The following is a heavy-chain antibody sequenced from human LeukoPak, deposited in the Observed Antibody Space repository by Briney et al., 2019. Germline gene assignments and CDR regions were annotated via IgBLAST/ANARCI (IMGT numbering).Heavy chain of an antibody. J-gene: IGHJ6*03. Sequence: SEALSLTCAVYGGSFSDYYWSWIRQPPGKGVEGMGEISHSGSTSYNPSLKSRVTMSVDTSKNQFSLKLSSVTAADTAVYYCARNRGAAAGTRVRYYYYYYMDVWGKGTTVTISS. CDR2: ISHSGST. CDR1: GGSFSDYY. CDR3: ARNRGAAAGTRVRYYYYYYMDV. D-gene: IGHD6-13*01. V-gene: IGHV4-34*01.